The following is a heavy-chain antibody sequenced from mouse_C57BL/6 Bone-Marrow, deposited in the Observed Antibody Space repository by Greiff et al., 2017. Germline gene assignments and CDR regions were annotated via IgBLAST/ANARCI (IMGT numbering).Heavy chain of an antibody. D-gene: IGHD2-1*01. CDR2: IRSKSNNYAT. CDR3: VRSTMVTTCFDY. J-gene: IGHJ2*01. V-gene: IGHV10-1*01. CDR1: GFSFNTYA. Sequence: EVQVVESGGGLVQPKGSLKLSCAASGFSFNTYAMNWVRQAPGKGLEWVARIRSKSNNYATYYADSVKDRFTISRDDSESMLYLQMNNLKTEDTAMYYCVRSTMVTTCFDYWGQGTTLTVSS.